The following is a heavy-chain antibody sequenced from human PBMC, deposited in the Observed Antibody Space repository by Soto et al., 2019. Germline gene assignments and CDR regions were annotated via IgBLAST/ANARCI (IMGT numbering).Heavy chain of an antibody. CDR3: ARDGTEAGIFLEY. CDR1: GFAFSSYG. V-gene: IGHV3-33*01. J-gene: IGHJ4*02. Sequence: QVQLVESGGGVVQPGKSLRLSCEASGFAFSSYGRHWVRQAPGKGLEWVAVIWYDGSNEHYADSVKGRFTISRDNSKNTLYLQMNSLRPEDTAVYYCARDGTEAGIFLEYWGQGTLVTVSS. D-gene: IGHD6-13*01. CDR2: IWYDGSNE.